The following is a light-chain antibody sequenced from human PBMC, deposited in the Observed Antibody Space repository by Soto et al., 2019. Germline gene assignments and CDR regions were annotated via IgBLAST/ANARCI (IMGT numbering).Light chain of an antibody. CDR3: QSYDSSLSARYV. V-gene: IGLV1-40*01. CDR1: SSNIGAGYD. Sequence: QSVLTQPPSVSGAPGQRVTISCTGSSSNIGAGYDVHWYQQLPGTAPKLLIYGNSNRPSGVPDRFSGSKSGTSVSLAITGLQAEDEADYYCQSYDSSLSARYVFGTGTKLTVL. CDR2: GNS. J-gene: IGLJ1*01.